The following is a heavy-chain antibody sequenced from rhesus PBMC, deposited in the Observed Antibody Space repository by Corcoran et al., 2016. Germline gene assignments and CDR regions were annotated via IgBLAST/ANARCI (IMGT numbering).Heavy chain of an antibody. CDR3: AREGRYSYSLDY. V-gene: IGHV4-173*01. CDR1: GGSISSNY. J-gene: IGHJ4*01. D-gene: IGHD5-12*01. Sequence: QVQLQESGPGLVKPSETLSLTCAVSGGSISSNYWSWIRQPPGKGLEGIGRISGSGGRTDYNPSLKSRVTISTATSKNQFSLKLSSVTAADTAVYYCAREGRYSYSLDYWGQGVLVTVSS. CDR2: ISGSGGRT.